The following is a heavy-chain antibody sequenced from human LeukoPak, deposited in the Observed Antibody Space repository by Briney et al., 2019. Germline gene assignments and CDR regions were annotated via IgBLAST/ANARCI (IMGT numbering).Heavy chain of an antibody. CDR2: IYSGGST. CDR1: GFTVSSNY. J-gene: IGHJ4*02. Sequence: PGGSLRLFCAASGFTVSSNYMSWVRQAPGKGLEWVSVIYSGGSTYYADSVKGRFTISRDNSKNTLYLQMNSLRAEDTAVYYCAREAEIVGATYFDYWGQGTLVTVSS. CDR3: AREAEIVGATYFDY. D-gene: IGHD1-26*01. V-gene: IGHV3-66*01.